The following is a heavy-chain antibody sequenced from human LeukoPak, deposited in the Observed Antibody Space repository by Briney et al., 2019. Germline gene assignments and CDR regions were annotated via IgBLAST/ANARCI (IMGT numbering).Heavy chain of an antibody. CDR3: AKDRGPIAASGDDSEYYFDY. Sequence: GGSLRLSCAASGFTFSSYGMSWVRQAPGKGLEWVAVISYDGSNKYYAESVKGRFTISRDNSKNTLYLQMNSLRAEDTAVYYCAKDRGPIAASGDDSEYYFDYWGQGTLVTVSS. V-gene: IGHV3-30*18. CDR1: GFTFSSYG. J-gene: IGHJ4*02. D-gene: IGHD6-13*01. CDR2: ISYDGSNK.